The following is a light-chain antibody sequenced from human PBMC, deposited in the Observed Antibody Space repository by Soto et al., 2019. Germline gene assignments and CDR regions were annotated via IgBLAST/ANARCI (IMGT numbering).Light chain of an antibody. Sequence: QSALTQPASVSGSPGQSITISCTGTSSDVGAYNYVSWFQQYPGKAPKLMIYDASNRPSGVSNRFSGSKSGNTASLTISGLQAEDEADYYCCSYTSSSTYVFGTGTKVTVL. CDR1: SSDVGAYNY. V-gene: IGLV2-14*01. CDR2: DAS. CDR3: CSYTSSSTYV. J-gene: IGLJ1*01.